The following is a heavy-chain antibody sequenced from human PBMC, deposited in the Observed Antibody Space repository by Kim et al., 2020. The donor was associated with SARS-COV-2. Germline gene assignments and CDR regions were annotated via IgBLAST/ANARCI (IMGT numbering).Heavy chain of an antibody. CDR2: IKQDGSLK. CDR3: VSKSTG. CDR1: GFTFSNYW. Sequence: GGSLRLSCAAPGFTFSNYWMTWVRQAPGKGLEWVANIKQDGSLKYYVNSVRGRFTVSRDNAKNSLYLQMNSLRVEDTGIYYCVSKSTGWGQGTLVTVSS. J-gene: IGHJ4*02. V-gene: IGHV3-7*01.